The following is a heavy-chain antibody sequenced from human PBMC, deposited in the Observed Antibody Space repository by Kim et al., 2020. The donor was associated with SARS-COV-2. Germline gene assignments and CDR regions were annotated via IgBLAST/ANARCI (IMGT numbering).Heavy chain of an antibody. D-gene: IGHD2-2*01. CDR1: GGSISSGGYY. V-gene: IGHV4-31*03. CDR3: ARVLTEYQLLFDY. Sequence: SETLSLTCTVSGGSISSGGYYWSWIRQHPGKGLEWIGYIYYSGSTYYNPSLKSRVTISVDTSKNQFSLKLSSVTAADTAVYYCARVLTEYQLLFDYWGQGTLVTVSS. CDR2: IYYSGST. J-gene: IGHJ4*02.